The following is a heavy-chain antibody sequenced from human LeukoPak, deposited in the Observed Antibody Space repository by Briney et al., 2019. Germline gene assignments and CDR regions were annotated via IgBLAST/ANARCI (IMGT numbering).Heavy chain of an antibody. D-gene: IGHD4-17*01. CDR2: ISSSSSYI. Sequence: DPGGSLRLSCAASGFTFSSYSMNWVRQAPGKGLEWVSSISSSSSYIYYADSVKGRFTISRDNAENSLYLQMNSLRAEDTAVYYCARDRDNTVTTLLEFDYWGQGTLVTVSS. CDR1: GFTFSSYS. V-gene: IGHV3-21*01. CDR3: ARDRDNTVTTLLEFDY. J-gene: IGHJ4*02.